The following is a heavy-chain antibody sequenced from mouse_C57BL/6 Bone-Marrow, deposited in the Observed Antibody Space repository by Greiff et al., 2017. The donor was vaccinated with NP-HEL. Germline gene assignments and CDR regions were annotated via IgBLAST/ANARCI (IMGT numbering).Heavy chain of an antibody. D-gene: IGHD2-1*01. J-gene: IGHJ2*01. Sequence: QVQLQQPGAELVKPGASVKMSCKASGYTFTSYWITWVKQRPGQGLEWIGDIYPGSGSTNYNEKFKSKATLTADTSSSTAYMQLSSLTSEDSAVYYCASPAGNWTDYWGQGTTLTVSS. V-gene: IGHV1-55*01. CDR3: ASPAGNWTDY. CDR1: GYTFTSYW. CDR2: IYPGSGST.